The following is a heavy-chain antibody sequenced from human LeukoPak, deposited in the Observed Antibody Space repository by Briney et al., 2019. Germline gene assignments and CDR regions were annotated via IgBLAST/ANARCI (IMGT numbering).Heavy chain of an antibody. CDR3: ARDHDSSGYYQGIDY. D-gene: IGHD3-22*01. CDR2: IYTSGST. Sequence: PSETLSLTCTVSGGSISSGSYYWSWIRQPAGKGLEWIGRIYTSGSTNYNPSLKGRVTISVDTSKNQFSLNLSSVTAADTAVYYCARDHDSSGYYQGIDYWGQGTLVTVSS. V-gene: IGHV4-61*02. CDR1: GGSISSGSYY. J-gene: IGHJ4*02.